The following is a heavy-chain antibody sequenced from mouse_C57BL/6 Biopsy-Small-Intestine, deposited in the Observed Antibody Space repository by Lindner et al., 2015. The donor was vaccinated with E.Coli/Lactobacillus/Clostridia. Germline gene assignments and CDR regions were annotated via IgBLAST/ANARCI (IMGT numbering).Heavy chain of an antibody. CDR2: ISSGGSYT. D-gene: IGHD1-1*01. J-gene: IGHJ2*01. CDR1: GFTFSSYG. Sequence: VQLQESGGDLVKPGGSLKLSCAASGFTFSSYGMSWVRQTPDKRLEWVATISSGGSYTYYPDSVKGRFTISRDNAKNTLYLQMSSLKSEDTAMYYCARQITTVVATDFDYWGQGTTLTVSS. V-gene: IGHV5-6*01. CDR3: ARQITTVVATDFDY.